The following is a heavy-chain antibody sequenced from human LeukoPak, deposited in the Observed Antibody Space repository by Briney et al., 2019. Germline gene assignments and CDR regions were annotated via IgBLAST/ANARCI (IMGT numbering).Heavy chain of an antibody. CDR1: GYTFTGYY. CDR2: INPNSGGT. J-gene: IGHJ6*03. CDR3: ARGVTMVRGVTTGPYYYYYMDV. D-gene: IGHD3-10*01. Sequence: ASVKVSCKASGYTFTGYYMHWVRQAPGQGLEWMGWINPNSGGTNYAQKFQGRVTMTRDTPISTAYMELSRLRSDGTAVYYCARGVTMVRGVTTGPYYYYYMDVWGKGTTVTVSS. V-gene: IGHV1-2*02.